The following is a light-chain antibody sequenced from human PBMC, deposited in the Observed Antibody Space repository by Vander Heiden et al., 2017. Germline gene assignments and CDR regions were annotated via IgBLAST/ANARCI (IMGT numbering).Light chain of an antibody. J-gene: IGLJ2*01. V-gene: IGLV1-51*01. CDR1: SPNIGNNY. Sequence: QSVLTHPPSVSAPPGQNVTVSCSGSSPNIGNNYVSWYQHLPGTAPKLLIYDNDKRPSGIPDRFSGSKSGTSATLGITGLQTGDEADYYCATWDNSLRVVVFGGGTKMTVL. CDR3: ATWDNSLRVVV. CDR2: DND.